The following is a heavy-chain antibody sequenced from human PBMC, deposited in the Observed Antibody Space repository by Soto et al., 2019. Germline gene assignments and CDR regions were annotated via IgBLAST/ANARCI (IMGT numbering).Heavy chain of an antibody. D-gene: IGHD3-16*02. J-gene: IGHJ6*03. CDR2: IWYDGSNK. CDR1: GFTFSSYG. CDR3: ARVSYDYIWGSYRESYYYYYMDV. Sequence: GGSLRLSCAASGFTFSSYGMHWVRQAPGKGLEWVAVIWYDGSNKYYADSVKGRFTISRDNSKNTLYLQMNSLRAEDTAVYYCARVSYDYIWGSYRESYYYYYMDVWGKGTTVTVSS. V-gene: IGHV3-33*01.